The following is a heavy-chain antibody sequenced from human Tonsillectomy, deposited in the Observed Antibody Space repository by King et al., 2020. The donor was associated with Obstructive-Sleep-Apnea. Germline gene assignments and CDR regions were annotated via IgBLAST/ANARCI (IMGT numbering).Heavy chain of an antibody. CDR2: ISWNSGSI. J-gene: IGHJ4*02. CDR1: GFTFDDYA. Sequence: VQLVESGGGLVQPGRSLRLSCAASGFTFDDYAMHWVRQAPGKGLEWVSGISWNSGSIGYADSVKGRFTISRDNAKNSLYLQMNSLRAEDTALYYCAKDKRYSGYDLPFDYWGQGTLVTVSS. CDR3: AKDKRYSGYDLPFDY. D-gene: IGHD5-12*01. V-gene: IGHV3-9*01.